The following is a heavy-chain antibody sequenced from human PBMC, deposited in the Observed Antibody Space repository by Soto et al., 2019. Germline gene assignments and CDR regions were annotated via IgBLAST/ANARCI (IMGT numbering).Heavy chain of an antibody. CDR3: VKNRGAGSLSNWYFAS. D-gene: IGHD1-26*01. CDR2: IHGDGDYI. J-gene: IGHJ2*01. V-gene: IGHV3-23*01. CDR1: GFTFSCCA. Sequence: EVQLLESGGGLVQPGGSLRLSCAASGFTFSCCAMSWVRQAPGKGLDYVSTIHGDGDYIHYSDSVKGRFTISRDNSRNTLYLQMNRLRADDTDVYSCVKNRGAGSLSNWYFASWGRGSLVTVSS.